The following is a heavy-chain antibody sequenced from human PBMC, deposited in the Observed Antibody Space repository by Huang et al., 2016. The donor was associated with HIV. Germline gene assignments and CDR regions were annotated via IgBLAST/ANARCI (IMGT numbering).Heavy chain of an antibody. Sequence: QLVESGGGLVRPGGSLRISCATSGFSFGSYNMNWVRQAPGKGLEWVSSIRVSSNYIEYADSVKGRVTISRDNVKKSLYLQMHSLRADDTAVYYCARAYCGGDCYPGVTYRNGMDVWGQGTTVTVSS. CDR3: ARAYCGGDCYPGVTYRNGMDV. CDR1: GFSFGSYN. V-gene: IGHV3-21*01. J-gene: IGHJ6*02. D-gene: IGHD2-21*02. CDR2: IRVSSNYI.